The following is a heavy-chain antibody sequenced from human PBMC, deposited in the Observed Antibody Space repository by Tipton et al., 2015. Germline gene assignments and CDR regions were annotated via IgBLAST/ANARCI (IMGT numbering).Heavy chain of an antibody. J-gene: IGHJ4*02. V-gene: IGHV4-39*02. CDR1: GGSITRTSYY. CDR2: IYYTGST. Sequence: TLSLTCTVSGGSITRTSYYWAWIRQPPGKGLEWIGTIYYTGSTYYNPSLQSRVTISVDTSKNQFSVKLSSVTAADTAVYYCARVPFDYFDYWGQGILVTVSS. CDR3: ARVPFDYFDY.